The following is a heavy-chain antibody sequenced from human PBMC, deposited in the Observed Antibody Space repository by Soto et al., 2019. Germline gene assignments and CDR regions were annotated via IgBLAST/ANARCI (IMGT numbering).Heavy chain of an antibody. CDR3: ATFSSDHP. D-gene: IGHD6-19*01. V-gene: IGHV3-33*01. CDR1: GFTFSNYD. CDR2: IWYGGTKE. Sequence: QVQLVESGGGVVQPGRSLRLSCAASGFTFSNYDMHWVRQAPGKGLEWVAFIWYGGTKEYYAGSVKGRFTISRDNSKNTLYLQMSSLRAEDTAVYYCATFSSDHPWGQGTLVTVSS. J-gene: IGHJ5*02.